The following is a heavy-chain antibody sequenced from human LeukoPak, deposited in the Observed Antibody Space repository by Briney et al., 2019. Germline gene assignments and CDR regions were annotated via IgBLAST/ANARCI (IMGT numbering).Heavy chain of an antibody. CDR3: ARGFVYCSSTSCHADWFDP. CDR1: GYNYATYW. J-gene: IGHJ5*02. V-gene: IGHV5-51*06. CDR2: FYPGDSDT. D-gene: IGHD2-2*01. Sequence: GESLKISCKGSGYNYATYWIAWVRQMPGKGLEWMGIFYPGDSDTRYSPSFQGQVTISADKSISTAYLQWSSLKASDTAMYYCARGFVYCSSTSCHADWFDPWGQGTLVTVSS.